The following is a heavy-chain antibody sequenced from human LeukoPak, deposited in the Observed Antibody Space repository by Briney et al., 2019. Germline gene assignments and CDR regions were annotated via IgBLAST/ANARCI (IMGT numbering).Heavy chain of an antibody. CDR1: GFTFSSYT. CDR2: QDGNNK. CDR3: ARDDRGYSGYHFDH. J-gene: IGHJ4*02. D-gene: IGHD5-12*01. Sequence: GGSLRLSCAASGFTFSSYTFHWVRQAPGKGLEWVAVQDGNNKYYTDSVKGRFTISRDNSKNTLYLQMNSLRAEDTAVYYCARDDRGYSGYHFDHWGQGTLVTVSS. V-gene: IGHV3-30-3*01.